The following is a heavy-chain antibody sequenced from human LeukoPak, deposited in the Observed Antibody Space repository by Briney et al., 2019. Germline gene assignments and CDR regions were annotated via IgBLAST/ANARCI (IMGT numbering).Heavy chain of an antibody. J-gene: IGHJ4*02. V-gene: IGHV1-2*06. Sequence: ASVKVSCKASGYTFTGYYMHWVRQAPGQGLEGMGRINPNSGRTNYAQKFQGSDTITRHTPISTAHIELSRLRSDDTAVYYYARDSSSWYDYWGQGTLVTVYS. D-gene: IGHD6-13*01. CDR2: INPNSGRT. CDR3: ARDSSSWYDY. CDR1: GYTFTGYY.